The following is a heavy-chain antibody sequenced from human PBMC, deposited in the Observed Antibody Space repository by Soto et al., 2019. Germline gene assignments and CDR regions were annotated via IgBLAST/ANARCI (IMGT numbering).Heavy chain of an antibody. CDR1: GGYVSSGGYD. Sequence: XETLSLLVTVSGGYVSSGGYDWSWIRQPPGKGLEWSVYIYYSGSTNYNPSLKSRVTISVDTSKNQFSLKLSSVTAADTAVYYCARDLSSLAGVRDCGGDCYKWFDSWGQGTLVTVSS. J-gene: IGHJ5*01. CDR3: ARDLSSLAGVRDCGGDCYKWFDS. V-gene: IGHV4-61*08. D-gene: IGHD2-21*02. CDR2: IYYSGST.